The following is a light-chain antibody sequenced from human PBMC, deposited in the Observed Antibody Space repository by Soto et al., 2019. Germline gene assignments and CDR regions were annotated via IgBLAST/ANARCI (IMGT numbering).Light chain of an antibody. CDR3: QQYGSSPTT. V-gene: IGKV3-20*01. CDR2: GAS. Sequence: ESVLTHYPSTLSLSPGERATLSCRASQSVSSSYLAWYQQKPGQAPRLLIYGASSRATGIPDRFSGSGSGTDFTLTISRLEPEDFAVYSCQQYGSSPTTSGQGTRLEIK. J-gene: IGKJ5*01. CDR1: QSVSSSY.